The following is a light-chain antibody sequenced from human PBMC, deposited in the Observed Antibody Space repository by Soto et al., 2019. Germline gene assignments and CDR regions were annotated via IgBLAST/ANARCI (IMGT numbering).Light chain of an antibody. V-gene: IGLV1-40*01. CDR2: GNN. CDR3: LSFDSSLSVV. J-gene: IGLJ2*01. CDR1: SSNIGAGYD. Sequence: QDVVTQPPSVSGAPGQRVTISCTGSSSNIGAGYDVHWYQQLPGRAPKLLIYGNNNRPSGVPDRFSGSKSGTSASLAITGLQAEDEADYYCLSFDSSLSVVFGGGTQLTVL.